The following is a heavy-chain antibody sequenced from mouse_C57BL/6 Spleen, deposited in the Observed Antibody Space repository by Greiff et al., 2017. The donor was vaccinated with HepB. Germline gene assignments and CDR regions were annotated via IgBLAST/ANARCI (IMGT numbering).Heavy chain of an antibody. CDR1: GYTFTSYW. D-gene: IGHD1-1*01. V-gene: IGHV1-69*01. CDR2: FDPSDSYT. Sequence: QVQLQQSGAELVMPGASVKLSCKASGYTFTSYWMHWVKQRPGQGLEWIGEFDPSDSYTNYNQKFKGKSTLTVDKSSSTAYMQLSSLTSEDSAVYYCARPTVDYAMDYWGQGTSVTVSS. CDR3: ARPTVDYAMDY. J-gene: IGHJ4*01.